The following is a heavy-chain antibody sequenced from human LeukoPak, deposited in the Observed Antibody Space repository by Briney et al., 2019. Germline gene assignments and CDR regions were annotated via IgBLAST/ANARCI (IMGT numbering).Heavy chain of an antibody. CDR2: ISWNSGSI. V-gene: IGHV3-9*01. D-gene: IGHD4-17*01. CDR3: AKDRGGYTVTTRPYYYYYGMDV. J-gene: IGHJ6*02. CDR1: GFTFDDYA. Sequence: PGGSLRLSCAASGFTFDDYAMHWVRQAPGKGLEWVSGISWNSGSIGYADSVKGRFTISGDNAKNSLYLQMNSLRAEDTALYYCAKDRGGYTVTTRPYYYYYGMDVWGQGTTVTVSS.